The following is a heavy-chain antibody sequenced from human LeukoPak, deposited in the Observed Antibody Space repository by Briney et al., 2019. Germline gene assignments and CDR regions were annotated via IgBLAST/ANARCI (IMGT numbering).Heavy chain of an antibody. Sequence: SETLCLTCTASGCTISSYYWSWIRQPAGKGLEWIWRIYTGGSTNYNPSLNSRVTMSVDTSKNQYSLKLSSVTAADTAVYYCARVFGSGWTFNFDYWGQGTLVTVSS. CDR3: ARVFGSGWTFNFDY. CDR2: IYTGGST. CDR1: GCTISSYY. D-gene: IGHD6-19*01. J-gene: IGHJ4*02. V-gene: IGHV4-4*07.